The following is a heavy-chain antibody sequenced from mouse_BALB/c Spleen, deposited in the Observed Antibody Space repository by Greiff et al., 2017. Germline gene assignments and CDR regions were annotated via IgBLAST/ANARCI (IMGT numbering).Heavy chain of an antibody. J-gene: IGHJ1*01. D-gene: IGHD2-1*01. Sequence: VQLVESGGGLVKPGGSLKLSCAASGFTFSSYAMSWVRQTPEKRLEWVASISSGGSTYYPDSVKGRFTISRDNARNILYLQMSSLRSEDTAMYYCAYGNWYFDVWGAGTTVTVSS. CDR1: GFTFSSYA. CDR3: AYGNWYFDV. CDR2: ISSGGST. V-gene: IGHV5-6-5*01.